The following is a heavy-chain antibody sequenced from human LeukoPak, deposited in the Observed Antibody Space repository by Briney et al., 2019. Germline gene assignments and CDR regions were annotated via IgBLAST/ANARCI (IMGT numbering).Heavy chain of an antibody. V-gene: IGHV3-48*03. CDR1: GGSISSSN. D-gene: IGHD1-1*01. Sequence: PSETLSLTCAVSGGSISSSNWWSWVRQPPGKGLEWVSYISSSGSTIYYADSVKGRFTISRDNAKNSLYLQMNSLRAEDTAVYYCAREGITGELVDPWGQGTLVTVSS. CDR2: ISSSGSTI. J-gene: IGHJ5*02. CDR3: AREGITGELVDP.